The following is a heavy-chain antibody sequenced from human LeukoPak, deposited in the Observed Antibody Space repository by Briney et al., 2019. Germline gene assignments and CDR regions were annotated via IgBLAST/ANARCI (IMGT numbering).Heavy chain of an antibody. CDR1: GFTFSSYG. D-gene: IGHD3-16*01. CDR2: IWYDGSNK. Sequence: GGSLRLSCAASGFTFSSYGMHWVRQAPGKGLEWVAVIWYDGSNKYYADSVKGRFTISRDNSKNTLYLQMNSLRAEDTAVYYCANLNAPYWGNFDHWGQGTLVTVSS. CDR3: ANLNAPYWGNFDH. V-gene: IGHV3-33*06. J-gene: IGHJ4*02.